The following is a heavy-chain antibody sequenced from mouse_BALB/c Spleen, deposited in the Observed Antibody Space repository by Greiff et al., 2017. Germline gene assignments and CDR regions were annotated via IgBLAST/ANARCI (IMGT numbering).Heavy chain of an antibody. J-gene: IGHJ1*01. D-gene: IGHD2-1*01. CDR3: ARIDGNYYFDV. V-gene: IGHV1-87*01. Sequence: QVQLQQSGAELVKPGASVKLSCTASGFNIKDTYMHWVKQRPGQGLEWIGAIYPGDGDTRYTQKFKGKATLTADKSSSTAYMQLSSLASEDSAVYYCARIDGNYYFDVWGAGTTVTVSS. CDR2: IYPGDGDT. CDR1: GFNIKDTY.